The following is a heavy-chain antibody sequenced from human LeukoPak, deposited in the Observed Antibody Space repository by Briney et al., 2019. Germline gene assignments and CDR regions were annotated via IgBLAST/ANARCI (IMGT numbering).Heavy chain of an antibody. CDR2: IIPIFGTA. CDR3: ARMQPVRYYYYGMDV. Sequence: ASVKVSCKASGGTFSSYAISWVRQAPGQGLEWMGGIIPIFGTANYAQKFQGRVTITADESTSTAYMELSSLRSEDTAVYYCARMQPVRYYYYGMDVWGQGTTVTVSS. V-gene: IGHV1-69*13. J-gene: IGHJ6*02. CDR1: GGTFSSYA. D-gene: IGHD6-6*01.